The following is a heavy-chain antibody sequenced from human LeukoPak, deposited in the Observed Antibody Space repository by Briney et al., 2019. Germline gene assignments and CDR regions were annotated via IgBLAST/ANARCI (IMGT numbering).Heavy chain of an antibody. CDR1: GYTFTGYY. Sequence: ASVKVSCKASGYTFTGYYMHWVRQAPGQGLEWMGWINPNSGGTNYAQKLQGRVTMTTDTSTSTAYMELRSLRSDDTAVYYCARDGVLWFGESTPYGMDVWGQGTTVTVSS. V-gene: IGHV1-2*02. CDR3: ARDGVLWFGESTPYGMDV. D-gene: IGHD3-10*01. J-gene: IGHJ6*02. CDR2: INPNSGGT.